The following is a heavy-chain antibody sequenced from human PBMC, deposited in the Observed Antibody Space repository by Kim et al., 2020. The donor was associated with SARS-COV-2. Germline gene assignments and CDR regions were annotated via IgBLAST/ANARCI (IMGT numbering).Heavy chain of an antibody. CDR2: INADNGIT. CDR1: GYNFRTYP. Sequence: ASVKVSCKASGYNFRTYPIHWVRQAPGQGLQWVGWINADNGITKYSQNFQDRVTITADTSATIAYMELSSLRSEDTAVYYCARVGSGYFDSSPYYSDLAFDIWGQGTMVTVSS. J-gene: IGHJ3*02. CDR3: ARVGSGYFDSSPYYSDLAFDI. D-gene: IGHD3-22*01. V-gene: IGHV1-3*01.